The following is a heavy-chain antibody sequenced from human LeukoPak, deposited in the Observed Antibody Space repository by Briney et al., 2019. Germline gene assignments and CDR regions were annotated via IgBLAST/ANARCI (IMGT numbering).Heavy chain of an antibody. Sequence: SETLSLTCTVSGGSISSYYWSWIRQPAGKGLEWIGRIYTSGSTNYNPSLKSRVTMSVDTSKNQFSLKLSSVTAADTAVYYCARRESSSSGRAFDIWGQGTMVTVSS. CDR3: ARRESSSSGRAFDI. CDR2: IYTSGST. CDR1: GGSISSYY. D-gene: IGHD6-6*01. V-gene: IGHV4-4*07. J-gene: IGHJ3*02.